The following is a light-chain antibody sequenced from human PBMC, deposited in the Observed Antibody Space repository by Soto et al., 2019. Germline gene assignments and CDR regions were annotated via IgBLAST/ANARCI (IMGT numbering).Light chain of an antibody. CDR1: SSDIGDYNY. Sequence: SVLTQPPSASGSPGQSVTISCTGTSSDIGDYNYVSWYQQHPGRAPKVMIYEVSKRPSGVPDRFSGSKSGNTASLTVSGLQAEDEADYFCYSYAGSNNNVFGTGTKVTVL. CDR2: EVS. J-gene: IGLJ1*01. CDR3: YSYAGSNNNV. V-gene: IGLV2-8*01.